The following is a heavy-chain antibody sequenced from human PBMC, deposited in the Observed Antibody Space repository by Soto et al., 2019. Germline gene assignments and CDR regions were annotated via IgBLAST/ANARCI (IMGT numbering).Heavy chain of an antibody. D-gene: IGHD5-12*01. CDR3: ARDLGSGYDPGDY. CDR1: GDIFSGYS. CDR2: IIPIFGTT. Sequence: QVQLVQSGAEVKKPGSSVKVSCKTSGDIFSGYSISWVRQAPGQGLEWMGGIIPIFGTTNYAQRFHGRVTXTXEXXTSTGYMELYSLQSEDTAVYYCARDLGSGYDPGDYWGQGTLVTVSS. V-gene: IGHV1-69*05. J-gene: IGHJ4*02.